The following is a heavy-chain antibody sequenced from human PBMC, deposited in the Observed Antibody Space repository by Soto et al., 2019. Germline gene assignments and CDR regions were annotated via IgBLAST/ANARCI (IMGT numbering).Heavy chain of an antibody. CDR1: GFTFSSYA. CDR3: AKFYDHTKLDISSATDY. J-gene: IGHJ4*02. Sequence: PGGSLRLSCAASGFTFSSYALTWVRQAPGKGLEWVSAISGNGGRISYADSVKGRFTISRDNSKNTLYLQLHSLRAEDTAVYYCAKFYDHTKLDISSATDYWGQGTLVTVSS. V-gene: IGHV3-23*01. D-gene: IGHD3-3*01. CDR2: ISGNGGRI.